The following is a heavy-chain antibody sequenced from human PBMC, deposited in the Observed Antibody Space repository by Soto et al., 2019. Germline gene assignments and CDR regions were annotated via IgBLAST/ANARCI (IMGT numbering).Heavy chain of an antibody. J-gene: IGHJ6*02. CDR2: IIPIFGTA. Sequence: SVQVSCKASGGTFSSYAISWVRQAPGQGLEWMGGIIPIFGTANYAQKFQGRVTITADESTSTAYMELSSLRSEDTAVYYCARDSGSYPYYYYGMDVWGQGTTVTVS. CDR3: ARDSGSYPYYYYGMDV. V-gene: IGHV1-69*13. CDR1: GGTFSSYA. D-gene: IGHD1-26*01.